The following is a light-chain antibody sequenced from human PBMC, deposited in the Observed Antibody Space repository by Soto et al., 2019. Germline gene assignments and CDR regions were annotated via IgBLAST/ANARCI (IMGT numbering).Light chain of an antibody. Sequence: QSALTQPAYVSGSPGQSITISCTGTSSDVGGYNYVSWYQQHPGKAPKLMIYDVSNRPSGVSNRFSGSKSGNTASLTISGLQAEDEADYYCSSYTRSSTLEVFGGGTKVTVL. CDR1: SSDVGGYNY. V-gene: IGLV2-14*01. CDR2: DVS. CDR3: SSYTRSSTLEV. J-gene: IGLJ2*01.